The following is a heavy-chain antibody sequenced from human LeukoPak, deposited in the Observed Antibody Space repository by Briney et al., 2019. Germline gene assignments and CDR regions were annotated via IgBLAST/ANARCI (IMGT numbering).Heavy chain of an antibody. CDR2: INHSGST. CDR3: ARGGIDSSGYYDRVNFDY. J-gene: IGHJ4*03. Sequence: SETLSLTCAVYGGSFSGYYWSWIRQPPGKGLEWIGEINHSGSTNYNPSLKSRVTISVDTSKNQFSLKLSSVTAADTAVYYCARGGIDSSGYYDRVNFDYWGQGTTVTVSS. CDR1: GGSFSGYY. V-gene: IGHV4-34*01. D-gene: IGHD3-22*01.